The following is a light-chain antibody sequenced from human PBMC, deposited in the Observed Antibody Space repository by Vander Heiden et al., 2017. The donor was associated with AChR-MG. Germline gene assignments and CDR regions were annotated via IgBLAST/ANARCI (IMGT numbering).Light chain of an antibody. CDR1: QDLTKY. CDR3: QQYNRYPYT. J-gene: IGKJ2*01. CDR2: DSS. V-gene: IGKV1-16*01. Sequence: DVQMTQSPSSLSASVGDGATLTWRASQDLTKYLSWFQQKPGKAPKPLIFDSSNLHSGVPSRSSGSGSGTEFTLTISSLQPEDIATYYCQQYNRYPYTFGQGTKVDI.